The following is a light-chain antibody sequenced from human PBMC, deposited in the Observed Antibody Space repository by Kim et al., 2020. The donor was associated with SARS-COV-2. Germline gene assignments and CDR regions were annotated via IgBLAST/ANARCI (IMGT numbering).Light chain of an antibody. CDR2: YGK. CDR3: QVWDNSRDVVV. V-gene: IGLV3-21*04. Sequence: APGKTANITCGTSNIGFKSVRWYQRRPGQAPVPVMYYGKDRPSGIPERFSGSNSGNTATLTISRVEVGDEADYYCQVWDNSRDVVVFGGGTQLTVL. J-gene: IGLJ2*01. CDR1: NIGFKS.